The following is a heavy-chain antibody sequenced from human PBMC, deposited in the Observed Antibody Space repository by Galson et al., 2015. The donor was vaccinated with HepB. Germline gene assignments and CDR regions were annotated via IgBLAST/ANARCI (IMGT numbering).Heavy chain of an antibody. Sequence: ETLSLTCAVYGGSFSGYYWSWIRQPPGKGLEWIGEINHSGSTNYNPSLKSRVTISVDTSKNQFSLKLSSVTAADTAVYYCAREPGWYYYDSSGYYFDYWGQGTLVTVSS. CDR2: INHSGST. CDR1: GGSFSGYY. CDR3: AREPGWYYYDSSGYYFDY. D-gene: IGHD3-22*01. J-gene: IGHJ4*02. V-gene: IGHV4-34*01.